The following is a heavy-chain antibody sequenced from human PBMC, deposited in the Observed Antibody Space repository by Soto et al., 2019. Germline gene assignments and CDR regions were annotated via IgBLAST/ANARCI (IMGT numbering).Heavy chain of an antibody. Sequence: SETLSLTCAVYGGSFSGYYWSWIRQPPGKGLEWIGEINHSGSTNYNPSLKSRVTISVDTSKNQFSLKLSSVTAADTAVYYCARGQGSGWYVGSAYSYGMDVSGPAPTVTL. D-gene: IGHD6-19*01. CDR3: ARGQGSGWYVGSAYSYGMDV. V-gene: IGHV4-34*01. CDR2: INHSGST. J-gene: IGHJ6*02. CDR1: GGSFSGYY.